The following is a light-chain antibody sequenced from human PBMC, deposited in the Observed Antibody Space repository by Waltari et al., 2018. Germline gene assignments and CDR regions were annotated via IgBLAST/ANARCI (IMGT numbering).Light chain of an antibody. CDR1: SSDVGGFDF. V-gene: IGLV2-11*02. CDR3: CSYAGGYSVV. J-gene: IGLJ2*01. CDR2: DVL. Sequence: QSALTHPRSVAGSPGQSVTISCTGTSSDVGGFDFVSWYQHHPGKAPKLRIYDVLQRPSGVPDLFSGSKSGNTASLTISGLQADDEADYYCCSYAGGYSVVFAGGTTLTVL.